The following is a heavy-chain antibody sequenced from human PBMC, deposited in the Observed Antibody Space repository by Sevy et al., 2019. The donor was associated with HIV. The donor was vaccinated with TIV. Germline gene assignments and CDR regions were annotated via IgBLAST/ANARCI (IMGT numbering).Heavy chain of an antibody. CDR2: IYPDDSDT. D-gene: IGHD3-22*01. CDR1: EYSFSNYW. J-gene: IGHJ4*02. V-gene: IGHV5-51*01. CDR3: ARGKPTASYYHDSRGSPGYFDY. Sequence: GESLKISCKGSEYSFSNYWIGWVRQMPGKGLEWMGIIYPDDSDTRYSPSFQGQVTISVYKSTNTAYLQWISLKASETGMYYGARGKPTASYYHDSRGSPGYFDYWGQGTLVTVSS.